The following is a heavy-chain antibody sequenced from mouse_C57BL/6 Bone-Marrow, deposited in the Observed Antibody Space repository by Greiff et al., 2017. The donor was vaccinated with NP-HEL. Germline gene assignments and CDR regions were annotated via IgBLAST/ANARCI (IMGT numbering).Heavy chain of an antibody. J-gene: IGHJ2*01. D-gene: IGHD2-12*01. CDR3: ARRGRRRGVDY. Sequence: ESGPGLVKPSQSLSLTCSVTGYSITSGYYCNWIRQFPGNNLEWMGYISYDGSNNYNPSLKNRISITRDTSKNQFFLKLTSVTTEDTATNDWARRGRRRGVDYWGQGTTLTVSS. V-gene: IGHV3-6*01. CDR2: ISYDGSN. CDR1: GYSITSGYY.